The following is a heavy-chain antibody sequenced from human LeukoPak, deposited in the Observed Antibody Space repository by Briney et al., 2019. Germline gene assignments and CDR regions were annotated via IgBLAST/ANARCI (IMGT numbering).Heavy chain of an antibody. CDR2: IYTGGST. V-gene: IGHV4-61*02. CDR3: ARSKSNYDILTGYTDDAFDI. CDR1: GGSISSGSYY. J-gene: IGHJ3*02. Sequence: SQTLSLTCTVSGGSISSGSYYWSWIRQPAGKGLEWIGRIYTGGSTNYNPSLKSRVTISVDTSKNQFSLKLSSVTAADTAVYYCARSKSNYDILTGYTDDAFDIWGQGTMVTVSS. D-gene: IGHD3-9*01.